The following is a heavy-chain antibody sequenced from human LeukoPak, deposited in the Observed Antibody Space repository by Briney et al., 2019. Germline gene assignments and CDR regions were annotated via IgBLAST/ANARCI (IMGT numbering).Heavy chain of an antibody. CDR2: IKGDGSQS. CDR3: ARDLGYSIDY. Sequence: GGSLRLSCAASGFSFTTSWMNWVRQAPGKGLEWVAMIKGDGSQSYYVDSVRGRFTISRDNAKNTLYLQMNSLRPEDTAVYYCARDLGYSIDYWGQGTLVTVSS. V-gene: IGHV3-7*01. CDR1: GFSFTTSW. J-gene: IGHJ4*02. D-gene: IGHD5-18*01.